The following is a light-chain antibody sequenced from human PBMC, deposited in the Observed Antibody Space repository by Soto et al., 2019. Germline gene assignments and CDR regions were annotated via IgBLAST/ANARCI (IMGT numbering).Light chain of an antibody. V-gene: IGKV3-11*01. CDR1: QSVGSY. CDR3: QQRSNWPSIT. CDR2: DAS. Sequence: EIVLTQSPATLSLSPGERATLSGRASQSVGSYLAWFQQRPGQAPRLVIYDASNRATGIPARFSGSGSGTDFSLPISGLEPEDFAVYYCQQRSNWPSITFGQGTRLEIK. J-gene: IGKJ5*01.